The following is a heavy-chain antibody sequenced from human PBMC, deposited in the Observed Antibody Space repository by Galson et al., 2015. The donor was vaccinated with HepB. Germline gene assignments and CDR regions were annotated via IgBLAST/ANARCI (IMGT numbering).Heavy chain of an antibody. CDR3: AREGCTSTSCYPYNWFDP. CDR2: VNPISGGT. V-gene: IGHV1-2*02. J-gene: IGHJ5*02. CDR1: GYTFTGYF. D-gene: IGHD2-2*01. Sequence: SVKVSCKASGYTFTGYFIHWVRQAPGQGLEWMGWVNPISGGTNFAHKFQGRVTMTRDTSISTAYMELSRLTSDDTALYYCAREGCTSTSCYPYNWFDPWGQGTLVTVSP.